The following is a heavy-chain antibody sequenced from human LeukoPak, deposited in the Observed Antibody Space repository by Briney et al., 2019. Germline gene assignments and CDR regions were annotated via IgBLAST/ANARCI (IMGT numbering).Heavy chain of an antibody. Sequence: AETLSLTCTVSGGSISSYYLSWIRQPPGKGLDWIGYICYSGGTNYNPSLKSRVTISVDTSTNQFSLKLSYVTAADPAVYYCARHRGIVVVPAATGFDPWGQGHLVTVSS. V-gene: IGHV4-59*08. D-gene: IGHD2-2*01. CDR1: GGSISSYY. J-gene: IGHJ5*02. CDR3: ARHRGIVVVPAATGFDP. CDR2: ICYSGGT.